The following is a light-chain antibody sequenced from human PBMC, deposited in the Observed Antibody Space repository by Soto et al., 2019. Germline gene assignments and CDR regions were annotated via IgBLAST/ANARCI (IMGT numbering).Light chain of an antibody. Sequence: QSALTQPASVSGSPGQSITISCTGTTNDVGGYNYVSWYQQHPGKAPKLLIFEVSSRPSGVSNRFSGSKSGNTASLTISALQAEDEADYYCSSYTSSSTPYVFGTGTKVTVL. CDR1: TNDVGGYNY. CDR2: EVS. CDR3: SSYTSSSTPYV. J-gene: IGLJ1*01. V-gene: IGLV2-14*01.